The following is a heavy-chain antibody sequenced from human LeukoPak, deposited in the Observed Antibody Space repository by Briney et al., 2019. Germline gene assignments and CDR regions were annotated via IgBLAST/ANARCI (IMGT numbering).Heavy chain of an antibody. CDR2: IIPIFGTA. Sequence: GASVKVSCKASGGTFSSYAISWVRQAPGQGLEWMGEIIPIFGTANYAQKFQGRVTITTDESTSTAYMELSSLRTEDTAMYYCARAIRAQYYDFWSGSYYMDVWGKGTTVTVSS. CDR3: ARAIRAQYYDFWSGSYYMDV. D-gene: IGHD3-3*01. CDR1: GGTFSSYA. J-gene: IGHJ6*03. V-gene: IGHV1-69*05.